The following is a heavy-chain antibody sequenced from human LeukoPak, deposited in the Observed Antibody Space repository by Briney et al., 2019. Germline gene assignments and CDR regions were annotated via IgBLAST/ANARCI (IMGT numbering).Heavy chain of an antibody. CDR3: ARGIRDYYFDY. CDR2: IIPIFGTA. V-gene: IGHV1-69*05. J-gene: IGHJ4*02. Sequence: ASVKVSCKASGGTFSSYAISWVRQAPGQGLEWMGRIIPIFGTANYAQKFQGRVTITTDESTSTAYMEQSSLRSEDTAVYYCARGIRDYYFDYWGQGTLVTVSS. CDR1: GGTFSSYA. D-gene: IGHD5-18*01.